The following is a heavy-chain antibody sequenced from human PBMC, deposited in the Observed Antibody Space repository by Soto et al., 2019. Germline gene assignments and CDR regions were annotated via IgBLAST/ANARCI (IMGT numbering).Heavy chain of an antibody. CDR3: ARDLEREEAWLDT. V-gene: IGHV3-11*06. CDR2: ISSSSSYT. J-gene: IGHJ5*02. CDR1: GFTFSDYY. D-gene: IGHD1-1*01. Sequence: GGSLRLSCAASGFTFSDYYMSWIRQAPGKGLEWVPYISSSSSYTNYADSVKGRFTISRDNAKNSLYLQMNSLRAEDTAVYYCARDLEREEAWLDTCGQGTLVTVSS.